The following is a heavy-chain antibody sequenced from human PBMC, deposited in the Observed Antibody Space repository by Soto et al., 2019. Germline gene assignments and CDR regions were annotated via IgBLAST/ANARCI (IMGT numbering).Heavy chain of an antibody. J-gene: IGHJ4*02. Sequence: QVQLVQSGAEVKKPGASVKVSCKASGYTFSSYEINWVRQATGQGLEWMGWMNPNSGNTGYAQKFQGRVSMTRNTSISTAYMELSSLRSEDTAVYYCARGQPGYGSGWSPNDYWGQGTLVTLSS. CDR1: GYTFSSYE. D-gene: IGHD6-19*01. CDR3: ARGQPGYGSGWSPNDY. V-gene: IGHV1-8*01. CDR2: MNPNSGNT.